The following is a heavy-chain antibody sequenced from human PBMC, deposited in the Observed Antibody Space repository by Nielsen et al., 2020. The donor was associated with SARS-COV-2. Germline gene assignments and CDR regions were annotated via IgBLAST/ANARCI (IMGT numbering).Heavy chain of an antibody. CDR3: ARGRLELGAFDI. D-gene: IGHD1-7*01. Sequence: ASVKVSCKASGYTFTSYDINWVRQATGQGPEWMGWINPNNGNTGYAQKFQGRVTLTRDTSMTTAYMDLSSLTSEDTAIYYCARGRLELGAFDIWGQGTMVTVSS. J-gene: IGHJ3*02. V-gene: IGHV1-8*01. CDR1: GYTFTSYD. CDR2: INPNNGNT.